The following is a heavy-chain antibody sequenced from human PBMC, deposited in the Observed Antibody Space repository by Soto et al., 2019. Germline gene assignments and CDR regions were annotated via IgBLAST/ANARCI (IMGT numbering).Heavy chain of an antibody. J-gene: IGHJ4*02. Sequence: SVKVSCKASGGTFSSYTISWVRQAPGQGLEWMGRIIPILGIANYAQKFQGRVTITADKSTSTAYMELSSLRSEDTAVYYCATGRDYYGSGSPRMVDYWGQGTLVTVSS. V-gene: IGHV1-69*02. CDR3: ATGRDYYGSGSPRMVDY. CDR2: IIPILGIA. D-gene: IGHD3-10*01. CDR1: GGTFSSYT.